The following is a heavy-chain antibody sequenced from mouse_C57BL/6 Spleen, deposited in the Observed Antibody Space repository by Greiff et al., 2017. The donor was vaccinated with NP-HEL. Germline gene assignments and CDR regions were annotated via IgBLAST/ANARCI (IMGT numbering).Heavy chain of an antibody. CDR2: IDPSDSHT. CDR1: GYTFTSYW. V-gene: IGHV1-50*01. D-gene: IGHD1-1*01. CDR3: SRWSKVVATGFDY. J-gene: IGHJ2*01. Sequence: QVQLQQPGAELVKPGASVKLCCKASGYTFTSYWMQWVKQRPGQGLEWIGEIDPSDSHTNYNQKFKGKATLTVDTSSSTAYMQLSSLTSEDSAVYYCSRWSKVVATGFDYWGRGTTLAVSS.